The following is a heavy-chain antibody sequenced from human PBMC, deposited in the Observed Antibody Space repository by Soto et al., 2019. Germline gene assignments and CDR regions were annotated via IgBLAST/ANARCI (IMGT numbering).Heavy chain of an antibody. J-gene: IGHJ2*01. D-gene: IGHD7-27*01. CDR2: ISNDGSHT. CDR1: GFTFSSYG. CDR3: AKKGSPSGDHTNWYFDL. Sequence: GGSLRLSCAASGFTFSSYGMHWVRQAPRKGLEWVSVISNDGSHTHYADSVKGRFTISRDNSQNTLSLQMDSLSADDTAVYFCAKKGSPSGDHTNWYFDLWGRGTLVTVSS. V-gene: IGHV3-33*05.